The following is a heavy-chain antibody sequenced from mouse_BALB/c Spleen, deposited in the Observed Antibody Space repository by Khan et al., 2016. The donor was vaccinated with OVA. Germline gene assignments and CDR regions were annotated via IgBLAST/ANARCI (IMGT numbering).Heavy chain of an antibody. Sequence: EVQLLETGGGSVKPGGSLNLSCAVSGFTFSSYAMSWVRQTPEKRLEWVASISSGGTTYYQDSVKGRFTISRDNARNILYLQTSSLRSDDMAMYFCAREAYRYDEYYFDYWGQGTTLTVSS. J-gene: IGHJ2*01. CDR3: AREAYRYDEYYFDY. V-gene: IGHV5-6-5*01. CDR2: ISSGGTT. CDR1: GFTFSSYA. D-gene: IGHD2-14*01.